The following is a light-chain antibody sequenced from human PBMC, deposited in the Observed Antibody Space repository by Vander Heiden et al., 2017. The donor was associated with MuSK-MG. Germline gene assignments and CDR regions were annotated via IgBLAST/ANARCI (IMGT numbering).Light chain of an antibody. CDR2: WAS. CDR1: QSVLYSSNNKNY. J-gene: IGKJ1*01. CDR3: QQYYSTPPT. V-gene: IGKV4-1*01. Sequence: DIVMTQSPDSLAVSPGDRATINCKSSQSVLYSSNNKNYLAWYQQKPGQPPKLLIYWASTRESGVPDRFSGSGSGTDFTLTISSLQAEDVAVYYCQQYYSTPPTFGQGTKVEIK.